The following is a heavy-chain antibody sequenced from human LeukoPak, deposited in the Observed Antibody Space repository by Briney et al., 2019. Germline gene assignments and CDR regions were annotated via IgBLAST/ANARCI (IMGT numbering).Heavy chain of an antibody. CDR3: AREGSNGGYDF. CDR2: IYSDVSTT. D-gene: IGHD2-8*01. V-gene: IGHV3-74*01. CDR1: GFTFSDYW. J-gene: IGHJ4*02. Sequence: GGSLRLSCAASGFTFSDYWMQWVRQAPGKGLVWVSRIYSDVSTTYYADSVKGRFTISRDNSKNTLYVQMNSLRAEDTAVYYCAREGSNGGYDFWGQGTLVTVTS.